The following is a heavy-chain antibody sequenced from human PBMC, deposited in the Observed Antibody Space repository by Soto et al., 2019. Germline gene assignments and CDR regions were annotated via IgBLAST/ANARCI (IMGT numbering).Heavy chain of an antibody. CDR2: ISAYNGNK. Sequence: QVQLVQSGAEVKKPGASVKVSCKASGYTFTSYGISWVRQAPGQGFEWMGWISAYNGNKKYAQKLQGRVSMTTDTSTSTADMELRSLRSDDTAVYYCARDLGQQLFDYWGQGTLVTVSS. CDR3: ARDLGQQLFDY. D-gene: IGHD6-13*01. CDR1: GYTFTSYG. V-gene: IGHV1-18*01. J-gene: IGHJ4*02.